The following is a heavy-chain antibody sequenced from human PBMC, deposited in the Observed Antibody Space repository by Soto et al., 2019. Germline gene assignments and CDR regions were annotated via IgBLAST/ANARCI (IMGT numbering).Heavy chain of an antibody. V-gene: IGHV4-30-2*01. CDR3: ARDFRYYYGSGTDNWFDP. D-gene: IGHD3-10*01. Sequence: SETLSLTCAVSGGSISSGGYSWSWIRQPPGKGLEWIGYIYHSGSTYYNPSLKSRVTISVDRSKNQFSLKLSSVTAADTAVYYCARDFRYYYGSGTDNWFDPWGQGTLVTVSS. CDR1: GGSISSGGYS. CDR2: IYHSGST. J-gene: IGHJ5*02.